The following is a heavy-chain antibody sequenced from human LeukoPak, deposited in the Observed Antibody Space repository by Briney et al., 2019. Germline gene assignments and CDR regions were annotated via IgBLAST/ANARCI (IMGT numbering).Heavy chain of an antibody. D-gene: IGHD2-2*01. Sequence: GGSLRLSCAASGFTFSDSYMSWVRQAPGKGLEWVSVIYNVGTTDYADSVRGRFTISRDNSKNTLYLRMNGLRPEDTAVYYCARENGYCSTTSCPFGYWGQGTLVTVSS. CDR3: ARENGYCSTTSCPFGY. CDR2: IYNVGTT. CDR1: GFTFSDSY. J-gene: IGHJ4*02. V-gene: IGHV3-66*02.